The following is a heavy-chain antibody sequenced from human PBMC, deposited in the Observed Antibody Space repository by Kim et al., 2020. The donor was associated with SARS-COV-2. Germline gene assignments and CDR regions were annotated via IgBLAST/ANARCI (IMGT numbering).Heavy chain of an antibody. J-gene: IGHJ6*02. CDR1: GFTFSDSR. Sequence: GGSLRLSCAASGFTFSDSRMTWIRQAPGKGLELVAYINQVSTAKTYLDSVEGRFRISRDNAKNSVYLQMNSLRAEDTAVYYCTRGHYGMDVWGQGTTVLVSS. V-gene: IGHV3-7*03. CDR3: TRGHYGMDV. CDR2: INQVSTAK.